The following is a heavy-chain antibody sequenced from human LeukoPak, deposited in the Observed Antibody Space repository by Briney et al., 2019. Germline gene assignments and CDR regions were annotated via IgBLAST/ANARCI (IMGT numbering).Heavy chain of an antibody. CDR2: IYSSGST. Sequence: GGSLRLSCAASGFTVSSNYMSWVRQAPGKGLEWVSVIYSSGSTYYADSVKGRFTISRDNSKNTLYLQMNSLRAEDTAVYYCAREWLSPYYFDYWGQGTLVTVTS. J-gene: IGHJ4*02. CDR1: GFTVSSNY. CDR3: AREWLSPYYFDY. D-gene: IGHD3-3*01. V-gene: IGHV3-66*02.